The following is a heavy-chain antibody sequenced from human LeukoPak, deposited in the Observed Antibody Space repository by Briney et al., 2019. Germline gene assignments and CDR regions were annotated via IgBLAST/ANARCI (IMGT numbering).Heavy chain of an antibody. Sequence: ASVKVSCKASGYTFTSYGISWVRQAPGQGLEWMGWISAYNGNTNYAQKLQGRVTMTTDTSTSTAYMELRSLRSDDTAVYYCARVGLLWFGELFNFDYWAREPWSPSPQ. V-gene: IGHV1-18*01. D-gene: IGHD3-10*01. J-gene: IGHJ4*02. CDR3: ARVGLLWFGELFNFDY. CDR1: GYTFTSYG. CDR2: ISAYNGNT.